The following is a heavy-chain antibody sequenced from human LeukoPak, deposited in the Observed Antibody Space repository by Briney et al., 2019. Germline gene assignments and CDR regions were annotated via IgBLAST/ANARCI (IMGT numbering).Heavy chain of an antibody. CDR3: ARVGYGSGSWGWFDP. CDR2: IYYSGTT. Sequence: PSETLSLTCTVSGGSISGFFWTWIRQSPGKGLEYIGYIYYSGTTDYNPTLKSRVSMSVDTFKNQFFLNLTSVSTACTSIYYCARVGYGSGSWGWFDPWGQGTLVTVSS. D-gene: IGHD3-10*01. J-gene: IGHJ5*02. CDR1: GGSISGFF. V-gene: IGHV4-59*12.